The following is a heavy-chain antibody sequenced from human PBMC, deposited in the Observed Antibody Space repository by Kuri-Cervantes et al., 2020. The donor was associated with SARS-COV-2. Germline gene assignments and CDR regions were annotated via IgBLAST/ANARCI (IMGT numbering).Heavy chain of an antibody. Sequence: GESLKISCAAPGFTFSSYWMSWVRQAPGKGLEWVANIKQDGSEKYYVDSVKGRFTISRDNAKNSLYLQMNSLRAEDTAVYYCAREDPVGQAYYDSSAQLDIWGQGTMVTVSS. CDR2: IKQDGSEK. V-gene: IGHV3-7*01. CDR3: AREDPVGQAYYDSSAQLDI. J-gene: IGHJ3*02. D-gene: IGHD3-22*01. CDR1: GFTFSSYW.